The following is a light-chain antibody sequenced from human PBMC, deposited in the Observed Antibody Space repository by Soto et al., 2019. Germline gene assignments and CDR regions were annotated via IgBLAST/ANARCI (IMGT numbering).Light chain of an antibody. V-gene: IGKV4-1*01. Sequence: DIVMTQSPDSLAVSLGERATINCKSSQSVLYSSNNKNSLAWYQQRPGQPPKLLIYWASIRESGVPDRFSGSGSGTNFPLTISSLQAEDVAVYYCQQYHSIPSFGPGTKVDIK. CDR3: QQYHSIPS. CDR1: QSVLYSSNNKNS. J-gene: IGKJ3*01. CDR2: WAS.